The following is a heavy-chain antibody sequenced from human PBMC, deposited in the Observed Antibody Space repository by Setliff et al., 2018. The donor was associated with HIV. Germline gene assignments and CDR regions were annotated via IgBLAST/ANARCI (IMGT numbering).Heavy chain of an antibody. CDR3: ARVDYNFWSGYNFVFDY. V-gene: IGHV4-59*11. CDR2: IYYSGST. Sequence: PSETLSLTCTVSGGSISSHYWSWIRQPPGKGLEWIGSIYYSGSTNDNPSLKSRVTISVDTSKNQFSLKLSSVTAADTAVYYCARVDYNFWSGYNFVFDYWGQGTLVTSPQ. J-gene: IGHJ4*02. D-gene: IGHD3-3*01. CDR1: GGSISSHY.